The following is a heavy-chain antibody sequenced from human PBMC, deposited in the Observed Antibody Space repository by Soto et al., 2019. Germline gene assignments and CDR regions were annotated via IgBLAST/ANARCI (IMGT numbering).Heavy chain of an antibody. V-gene: IGHV3-30*18. Sequence: PGGSLRLSCAASGFTFSSYGMHWVRQAPGKGLEWVAVISYDGSNKYYADSVKGRFTISRDNSKNTLYLQMNSLRAEDTAVYYCAKSAWFGELYAFDIWGQGTMVTVSS. CDR3: AKSAWFGELYAFDI. J-gene: IGHJ3*02. D-gene: IGHD3-10*01. CDR1: GFTFSSYG. CDR2: ISYDGSNK.